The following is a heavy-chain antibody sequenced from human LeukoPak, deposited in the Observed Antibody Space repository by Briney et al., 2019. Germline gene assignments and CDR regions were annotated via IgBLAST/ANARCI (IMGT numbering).Heavy chain of an antibody. CDR1: GFTFSSYA. J-gene: IGHJ3*02. V-gene: IGHV3-23*01. CDR2: ISGSGGST. CDR3: AKDLSKRGAFDI. Sequence: VGSLRLSSAASGFTFSSYAMSWVRQAPGKGLEWVSAISGSGGSTYYADSVKGRFTISRDISKNTLYLQMNSLRAEDTAVYYCAKDLSKRGAFDIWGQGTTVTVSS.